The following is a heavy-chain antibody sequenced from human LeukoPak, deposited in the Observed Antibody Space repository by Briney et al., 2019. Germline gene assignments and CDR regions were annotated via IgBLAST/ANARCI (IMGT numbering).Heavy chain of an antibody. V-gene: IGHV5-51*01. CDR1: GYGFTSHW. J-gene: IGHJ4*02. CDR3: AKRINWNVDY. D-gene: IGHD1-1*01. Sequence: GESLKIPCKGSGYGFTSHWIGWVRQMPGKGLEWMGIIYPGDSDTRYSPSFQGQVTISADKSISTAYLQWNSLKASDTAMYYCAKRINWNVDYWGQGTLVTVSS. CDR2: IYPGDSDT.